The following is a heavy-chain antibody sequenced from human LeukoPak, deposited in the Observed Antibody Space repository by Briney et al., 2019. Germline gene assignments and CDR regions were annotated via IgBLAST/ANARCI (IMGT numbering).Heavy chain of an antibody. V-gene: IGHV3-72*01. D-gene: IGHD2-8*01. Sequence: GGSLRLSCAASGFTFGDHYIDWVRQAPGKGLEWVGRTRNKANSYTTEYAASVKGRLTISRDDSKNSLYLQINSLKTEDTAVYYCARQLCTNGVCYRHFDYWGQGTLVTVSS. CDR1: GFTFGDHY. J-gene: IGHJ4*02. CDR2: TRNKANSYTT. CDR3: ARQLCTNGVCYRHFDY.